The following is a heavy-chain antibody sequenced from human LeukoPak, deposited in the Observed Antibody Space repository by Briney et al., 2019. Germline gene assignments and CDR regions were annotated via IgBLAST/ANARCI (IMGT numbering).Heavy chain of an antibody. CDR2: IRSKANSYAT. CDR1: GFTFSGSA. J-gene: IGHJ3*02. Sequence: PGGSLRLSCAASGFTFSGSAMHWVRQASEKGLEWVGRIRSKANSYATAYAASVKGRFTISRDDSKNTAYLQMNSLKTEDTAVYYCTRHLSGYYDFWSGYLTPIWGQGTMVTVSS. V-gene: IGHV3-73*01. D-gene: IGHD3-3*01. CDR3: TRHLSGYYDFWSGYLTPI.